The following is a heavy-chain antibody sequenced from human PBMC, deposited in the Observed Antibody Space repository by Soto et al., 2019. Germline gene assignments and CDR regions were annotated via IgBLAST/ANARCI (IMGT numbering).Heavy chain of an antibody. J-gene: IGHJ6*03. Sequence: GGSLRLSCTASGFTFGDYAMSWFRQAPGKGLEWVGFIRSKAYGGTTEYAASVKGRFTISRDDSKSIAYLQMNSLKTEDTAVYYCTRDQSPYYDILTGYYWGDNYYYMDVWGKGTTVTVSS. V-gene: IGHV3-49*03. CDR3: TRDQSPYYDILTGYYWGDNYYYMDV. CDR2: IRSKAYGGTT. CDR1: GFTFGDYA. D-gene: IGHD3-9*01.